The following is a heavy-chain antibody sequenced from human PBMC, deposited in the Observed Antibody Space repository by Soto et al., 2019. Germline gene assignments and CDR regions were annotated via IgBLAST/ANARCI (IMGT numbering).Heavy chain of an antibody. V-gene: IGHV3-11*01. CDR3: VRDLGSWDVKYQDIVVVPADAFDI. J-gene: IGHJ3*02. CDR2: ISSSGSTI. CDR1: GFTFSDYY. D-gene: IGHD2-2*01. Sequence: GGSLRLSCAASGFTFSDYYMSWIRQAPGKGLEWVSYISSSGSTIYYADSVKGRFTISRDNAKNSLYLQMNSLRAEDTAVYYCVRDLGSWDVKYQDIVVVPADAFDIWGQGTMVTVSS.